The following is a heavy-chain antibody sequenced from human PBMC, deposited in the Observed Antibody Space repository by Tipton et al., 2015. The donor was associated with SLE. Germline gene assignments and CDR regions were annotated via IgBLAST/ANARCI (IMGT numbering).Heavy chain of an antibody. CDR2: ISSSSSTI. CDR3: ARGNRFMITFGGVIVDY. D-gene: IGHD3-16*02. J-gene: IGHJ4*02. V-gene: IGHV3-48*01. Sequence: SLRLSCTASGFTFSSYSMNWVRQAPGKGLEWVSYISSSSSTIYYADSVKGRFTISRDNAKNSLYLQMNSLRAEDTAVYYCARGNRFMITFGGVIVDYWGQGTLVTVSS. CDR1: GFTFSSYS.